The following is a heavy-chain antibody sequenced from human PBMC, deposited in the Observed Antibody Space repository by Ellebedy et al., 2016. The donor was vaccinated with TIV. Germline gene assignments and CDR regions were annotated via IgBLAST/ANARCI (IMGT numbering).Heavy chain of an antibody. Sequence: GESLKIFCAASGFTVGTNYMNWIRQAPEKGLEWVSLIFGGGTTYYADSVKGRFTMSSDTSTNMVFLQINSLRAEDTAVYYCARDGGLGELLEGYFDSWGQGTLVTVSS. V-gene: IGHV3-66*01. CDR2: IFGGGTT. D-gene: IGHD3-10*01. CDR3: ARDGGLGELLEGYFDS. J-gene: IGHJ4*02. CDR1: GFTVGTNY.